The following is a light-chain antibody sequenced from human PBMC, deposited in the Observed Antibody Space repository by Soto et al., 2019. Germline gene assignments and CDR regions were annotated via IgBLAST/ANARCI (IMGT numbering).Light chain of an antibody. CDR2: SNN. V-gene: IGLV1-44*01. J-gene: IGLJ1*01. CDR1: SSNIGTNT. Sequence: QSVLTQAPSASGTPGQRVTISCSGSSSNIGTNTVNWYQQLPGTAPKLLIYSNNQRPSGVPDRFSGSKSGTSASLAISGLQSEDEADYYCAAWDDSLNEGFGIGTKVTVL. CDR3: AAWDDSLNEG.